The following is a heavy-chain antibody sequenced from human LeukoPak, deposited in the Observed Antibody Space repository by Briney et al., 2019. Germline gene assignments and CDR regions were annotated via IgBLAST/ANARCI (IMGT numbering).Heavy chain of an antibody. D-gene: IGHD6-19*01. CDR3: ARTIGGAGTVWGFYY. CDR1: GDSVSSDSAA. J-gene: IGHJ4*02. CDR2: TYYRSKWYY. V-gene: IGHV6-1*01. Sequence: SQTLSLTCALSGDSVSSDSAAWNWIRQSPSRGLEWLGRTYYRSKWYYDYAASVNSRVTISPDTSKNQFSLQLNSVTPEDTAVYYCARTIGGAGTVWGFYYWGQGTLVTVSS.